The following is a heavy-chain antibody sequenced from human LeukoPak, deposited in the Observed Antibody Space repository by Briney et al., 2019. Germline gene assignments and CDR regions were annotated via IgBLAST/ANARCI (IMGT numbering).Heavy chain of an antibody. Sequence: SSETLSLTCTVSGGSISSSGYYWGWIRQPPGKGLEWIGSIYYSGGNYYNPSLNSRVTISVDTSKNQFSLRLSSVTAADTAVYYCAREAMVRGAPGIAVAGPYTASGTEFDYWGQGTLVTVSS. J-gene: IGHJ4*02. CDR2: IYYSGGN. CDR3: AREAMVRGAPGIAVAGPYTASGTEFDY. D-gene: IGHD6-19*01. CDR1: GGSISSSGYY. V-gene: IGHV4-39*07.